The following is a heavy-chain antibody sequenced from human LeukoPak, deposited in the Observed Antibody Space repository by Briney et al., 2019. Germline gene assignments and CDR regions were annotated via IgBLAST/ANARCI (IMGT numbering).Heavy chain of an antibody. CDR1: GFTFSTYP. D-gene: IGHD1-26*01. CDR3: ARDNGQWELLPHAFDI. J-gene: IGHJ3*02. CDR2: ISSRSSTI. V-gene: IGHV3-48*04. Sequence: GGSLRLSCAASGFTFSTYPMNWVRQAPGKGLEWVSYISSRSSTIYYADSVKGRFTISRDNAKNSLYLQMNSLRAEDTAVYYCARDNGQWELLPHAFDIWGQGTMVTVSS.